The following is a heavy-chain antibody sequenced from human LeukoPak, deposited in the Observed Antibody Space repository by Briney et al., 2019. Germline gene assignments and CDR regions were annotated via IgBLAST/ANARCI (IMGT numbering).Heavy chain of an antibody. CDR3: AREGNYYGAGSPQEGYYFDY. D-gene: IGHD3-10*01. CDR1: GGSISSYY. Sequence: SETLSLTCTVSGGSISSYYWSWIRQPPGKGLEWIGYIYYSGSTNYNPSLKSRVTISVDTSKNQFSLKLSSVTAADTAVYYCAREGNYYGAGSPQEGYYFDYWGQGTLVTVSS. V-gene: IGHV4-59*01. J-gene: IGHJ4*02. CDR2: IYYSGST.